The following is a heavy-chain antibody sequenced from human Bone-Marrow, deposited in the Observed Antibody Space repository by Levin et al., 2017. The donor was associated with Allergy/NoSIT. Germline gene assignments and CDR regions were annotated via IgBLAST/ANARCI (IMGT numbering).Heavy chain of an antibody. D-gene: IGHD2-2*02. CDR3: ARVFDTWYMDV. CDR2: IWYDGDNK. J-gene: IGHJ6*03. Sequence: LSLTCAASGFTFRSYGVHWVRQAPGKGLEWVALIWYDGDNKYYADSVKGRFTISRDNSKNTVYLQMNSLRAEDTAVYYCARVFDTWYMDVWGKGTTVAVSS. CDR1: GFTFRSYG. V-gene: IGHV3-33*01.